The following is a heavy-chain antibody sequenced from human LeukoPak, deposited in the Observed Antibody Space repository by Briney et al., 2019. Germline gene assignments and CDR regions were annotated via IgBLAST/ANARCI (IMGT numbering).Heavy chain of an antibody. CDR2: INPNSGGT. CDR1: GYTFTGYY. Sequence: ASVKVSCKASGYTFTGYYMHWVRQAPGQGLEWMGWINPNSGGTNYAQKFQGRVTMTRDTSNSAAYMELSRLRSDDTAVYYCARVVAPWVVVNYWFDPWGQGTLVTVSS. V-gene: IGHV1-2*02. J-gene: IGHJ5*02. D-gene: IGHD2-2*01. CDR3: ARVVAPWVVVNYWFDP.